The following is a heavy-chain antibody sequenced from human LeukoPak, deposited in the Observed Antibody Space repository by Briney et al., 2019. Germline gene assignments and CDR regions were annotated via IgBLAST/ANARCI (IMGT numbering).Heavy chain of an antibody. CDR3: AKDRAVTIDYYYYMDA. D-gene: IGHD4-17*01. CDR2: ISGRGDSA. J-gene: IGHJ6*03. V-gene: IGHV3-23*01. Sequence: ISGRGDSAYYAEPVKGRFSISRDNSKNTLYLQMNSLSAEDTAVYYCAKDRAVTIDYYYYMDAWGKGTTVTVSS.